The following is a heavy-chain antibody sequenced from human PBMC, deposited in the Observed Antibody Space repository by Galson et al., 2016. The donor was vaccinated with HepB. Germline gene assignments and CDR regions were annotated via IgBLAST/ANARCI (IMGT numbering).Heavy chain of an antibody. CDR1: GLTFSSYW. CDR2: IKQDGSEM. D-gene: IGHD3-3*01. J-gene: IGHJ6*02. CDR3: ATRRIQVFGGYIKPVDV. Sequence: SLRLSCAASGLTFSSYWMSWVRQAPGKGLEWVANIKQDGSEMYYVDSVKGRFTVSRDNSKNSLYLQMSSLRAEDTAVYYCATRRIQVFGGYIKPVDVWGQATTVIVAS. V-gene: IGHV3-7*03.